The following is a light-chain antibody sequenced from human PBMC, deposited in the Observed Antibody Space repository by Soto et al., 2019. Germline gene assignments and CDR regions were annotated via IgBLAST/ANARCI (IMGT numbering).Light chain of an antibody. CDR1: SSNIGNNY. J-gene: IGLJ2*01. V-gene: IGLV1-51*02. Sequence: QSVLTQPPSVSAAPGQKVTISCSGSSSNIGNNYVSWYQQLTGTAPKLLIYENNKRPSGIPDRFSGSKSGTSATLGITGLQTGDEADYYCGTWDSSLSAVVFGGGTKLTVL. CDR2: ENN. CDR3: GTWDSSLSAVV.